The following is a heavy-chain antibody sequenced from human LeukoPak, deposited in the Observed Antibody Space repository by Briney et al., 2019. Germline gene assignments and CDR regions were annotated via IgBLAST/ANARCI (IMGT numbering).Heavy chain of an antibody. CDR2: VYYTGTT. CDR1: GASVTSYY. CDR3: ARLWFGSPPQYHFDY. Sequence: SETLSLTCTVSGASVTSYYWGWIRQPPGRGLEYIGYVYYTGTTNYKPSLRSRVTMSVDTSENQFSLRLSSVTAADTAVYYCARLWFGSPPQYHFDYWGQGSLVTVSS. J-gene: IGHJ4*02. V-gene: IGHV4-59*02. D-gene: IGHD3-10*01.